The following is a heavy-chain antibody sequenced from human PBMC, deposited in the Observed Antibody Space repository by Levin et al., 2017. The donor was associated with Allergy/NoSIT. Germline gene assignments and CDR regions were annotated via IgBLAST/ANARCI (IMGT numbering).Heavy chain of an antibody. CDR3: ARDPAMVRGVIQDFDY. V-gene: IGHV3-48*01. D-gene: IGHD3-10*01. J-gene: IGHJ4*02. Sequence: GESLKISCAASGFTFSSYSMNWVRQAPGKGLEWVSYISSSSSTIYYADSVKGRFTISRDNAKNSLYLQMNSLRAEDTAVYYCARDPAMVRGVIQDFDYWGQGTLVTVSS. CDR2: ISSSSSTI. CDR1: GFTFSSYS.